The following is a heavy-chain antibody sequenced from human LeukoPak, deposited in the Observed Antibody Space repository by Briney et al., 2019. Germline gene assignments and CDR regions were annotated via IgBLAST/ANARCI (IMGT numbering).Heavy chain of an antibody. CDR3: ASTLRGGNYDYVWGSPYDAFDI. J-gene: IGHJ3*02. CDR1: GGSISSSSYC. V-gene: IGHV4-39*01. Sequence: SETLSLTCTVSGGSISSSSYCWGWIRQPPGKGLEWIGSIYYSGSTYYNPSLKSRVTISVDTSKNQFSLKLSSVTAADTAVYYCASTLRGGNYDYVWGSPYDAFDIWGQGTMVTVSS. D-gene: IGHD3-16*01. CDR2: IYYSGST.